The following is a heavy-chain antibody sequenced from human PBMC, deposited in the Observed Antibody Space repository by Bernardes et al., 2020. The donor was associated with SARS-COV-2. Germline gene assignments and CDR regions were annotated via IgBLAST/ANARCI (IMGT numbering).Heavy chain of an antibody. CDR2: IYPGDSDT. D-gene: IGHD5-12*01. CDR1: VYSLTSYW. CDR3: ARFRDGYNYAGKDY. J-gene: IGHJ4*02. Sequence: ESIKIPSKGAVYSLTSYWICWVRPLPGKGLEWMGIIYPGDSDTRYSPSFQGQVTISADKSISTAYLQWSSLKASDTAMYYCARFRDGYNYAGKDYWGQGTLVTVSS. V-gene: IGHV5-51*01.